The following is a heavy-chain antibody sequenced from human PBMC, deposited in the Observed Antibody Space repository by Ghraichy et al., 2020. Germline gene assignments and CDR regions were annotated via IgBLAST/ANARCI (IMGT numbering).Heavy chain of an antibody. J-gene: IGHJ4*02. CDR2: ISGSGGST. V-gene: IGHV3-23*01. D-gene: IGHD3-22*01. Sequence: GGSLRLSCAASGFTFSSYAMSWVRQAPGKGLEWVSAISGSGGSTYYADSVKGRFTISRDNSKNTLYLQMNSLRAEDTAVYYCAKVFAPYDTRGGVFDYWGQGTLVTVSS. CDR3: AKVFAPYDTRGGVFDY. CDR1: GFTFSSYA.